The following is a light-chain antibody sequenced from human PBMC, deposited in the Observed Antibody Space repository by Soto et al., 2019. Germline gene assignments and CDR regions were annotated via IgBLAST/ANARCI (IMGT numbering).Light chain of an antibody. J-gene: IGKJ2*01. CDR3: QQYGSSPPFT. CDR2: GAS. CDR1: QSVSSRY. Sequence: EIVLTQSPGTLSLSPGERGTLSCRASQSVSSRYLAWYQQKPGQAPRLLIYGASNRATGIPDRFSGSGSGTDFTLTISRLEPEDFAVYFCQQYGSSPPFTFGQWTKVDIK. V-gene: IGKV3-20*01.